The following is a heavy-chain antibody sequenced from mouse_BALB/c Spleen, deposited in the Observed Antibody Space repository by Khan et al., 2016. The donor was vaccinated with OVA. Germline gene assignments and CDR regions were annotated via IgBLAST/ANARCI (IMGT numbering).Heavy chain of an antibody. Sequence: QIQLVQSGPELKKPGETVQISCKASGFTFTNYGMNWVKQAPGKGLKWMGWINTYTGEPTFDDDFKGRFAFSLETSASTAYLQINSLKNGDTATYFCARVGYNGTMDCWGQGTSVTVSS. CDR1: GFTFTNYG. CDR3: ARVGYNGTMDC. J-gene: IGHJ4*01. D-gene: IGHD2-14*01. CDR2: INTYTGEP. V-gene: IGHV9-3-1*01.